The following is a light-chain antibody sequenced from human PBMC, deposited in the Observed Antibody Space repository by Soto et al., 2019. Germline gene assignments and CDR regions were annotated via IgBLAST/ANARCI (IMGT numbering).Light chain of an antibody. J-gene: IGKJ4*01. Sequence: IQMTQSPSSLSASVGDRATIPCRASQSIDTYLNWYQQKPGKAPKLLIYASSSLHSGVPSRFSGSGSGTDFTLTISNLQPEDFATYFCQQSYSTPLTFRGGTTVDNK. CDR1: QSIDTY. V-gene: IGKV1-39*01. CDR2: ASS. CDR3: QQSYSTPLT.